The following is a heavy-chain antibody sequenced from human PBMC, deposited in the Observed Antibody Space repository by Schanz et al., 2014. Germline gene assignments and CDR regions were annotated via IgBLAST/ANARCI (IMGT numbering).Heavy chain of an antibody. Sequence: DVHLLESGGGLVQPGGSLRLSCAASEFTFSTDAMSWVRQAPGKGLEWLSVISASGGDTYYADSVKGRFTISRDNSKSTLYVEMNSLRVEDTAVYYCTRDVRLDRRGNWFDPWGQGTLVTVYS. CDR2: ISASGGDT. CDR3: TRDVRLDRRGNWFDP. CDR1: EFTFSTDA. D-gene: IGHD1-1*01. V-gene: IGHV3-23*01. J-gene: IGHJ5*02.